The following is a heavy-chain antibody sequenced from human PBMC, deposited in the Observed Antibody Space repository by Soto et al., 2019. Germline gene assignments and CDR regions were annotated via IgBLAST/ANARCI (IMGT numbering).Heavy chain of an antibody. D-gene: IGHD1-7*01. V-gene: IGHV1-18*01. CDR2: ISAYNGNT. Sequence: ASVKVSCKASGYTFTSYGISWVRQAPGQGLEWMGWISAYNGNTNYAQKLQGRVTMTTDTSTSTAYMELRSLRSDDTAVYYCAREENWNYSDSLDYWGQGTLVTVSS. CDR1: GYTFTSYG. CDR3: AREENWNYSDSLDY. J-gene: IGHJ4*02.